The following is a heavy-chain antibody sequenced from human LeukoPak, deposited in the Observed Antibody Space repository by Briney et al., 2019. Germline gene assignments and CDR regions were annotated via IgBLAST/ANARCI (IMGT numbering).Heavy chain of an antibody. J-gene: IGHJ2*01. CDR1: GFTVSSNY. CDR2: IYSGGST. CDR3: ARDAYYDTSGPNWYFDL. V-gene: IGHV3-53*04. Sequence: GGSLRLSCAASGFTVSSNYIHWGRQAPGKGLEWASAIYSGGSTYYTDSVKGRFSVSRHNSTNTLYLQIDSLRAEDTAVYYCARDAYYDTSGPNWYFDLWGRGTLVTVSS. D-gene: IGHD3-22*01.